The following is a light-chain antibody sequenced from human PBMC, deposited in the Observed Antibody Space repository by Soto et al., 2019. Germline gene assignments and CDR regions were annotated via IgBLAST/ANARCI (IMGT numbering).Light chain of an antibody. Sequence: EIVLTQSPGTLSLSPGERATLSCRASQSASSSHLAWYQQKPGQAPRLLIYGASSRATGIPDRFSGSGSGTDFTLTISSLQAEDVGVYYCQQYYSSPFTFGPGTKVDIK. V-gene: IGKV3-20*01. CDR2: GAS. J-gene: IGKJ3*01. CDR1: QSASSSH. CDR3: QQYYSSPFT.